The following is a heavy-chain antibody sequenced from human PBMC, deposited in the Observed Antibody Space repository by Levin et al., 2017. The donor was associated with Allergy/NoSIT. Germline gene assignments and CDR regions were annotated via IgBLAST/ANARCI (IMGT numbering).Heavy chain of an antibody. Sequence: GGSLRLSCKVSGYNFYTFWIGWVRQKPGKGLEWMGIIYPSDSDSRYNPSFQGHVTFSVDKATSTAYLRWNSLTTSDSAMYFCARLRPDEYDYWSGYYGTSLFDYWGQGTQVTVSS. CDR1: GYNFYTFW. V-gene: IGHV5-51*01. CDR2: IYPSDSDS. CDR3: ARLRPDEYDYWSGYYGTSLFDY. J-gene: IGHJ4*02. D-gene: IGHD3-3*01.